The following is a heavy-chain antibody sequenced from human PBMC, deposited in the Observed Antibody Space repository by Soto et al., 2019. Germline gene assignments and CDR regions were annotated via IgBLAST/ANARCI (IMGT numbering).Heavy chain of an antibody. CDR2: ISGSGGST. D-gene: IGHD2-21*02. J-gene: IGHJ3*01. CDR1: GFTFSNYA. CDR3: AKDPNGDCVGGFEF. V-gene: IGHV3-23*01. Sequence: GGFLRISCAASGFTFSNYAMSWVRQAPGKGLEWVSGISGSGGSTYYADSVKGRLTISRDNSKSTLSLQMNSLRAEDTAVYYCAKDPNGDCVGGFEFGGQGTMVTVSS.